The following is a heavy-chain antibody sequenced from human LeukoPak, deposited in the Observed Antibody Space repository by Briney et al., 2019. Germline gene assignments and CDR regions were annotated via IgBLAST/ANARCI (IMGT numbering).Heavy chain of an antibody. J-gene: IGHJ4*02. D-gene: IGHD5-24*01. Sequence: GGSLRLSCTASGFTFGDYAMSWVRQAPGKGLEWVGFIRSKTYGGTTEFAASVKGRFTIPRDDSKSIAYLQMNSLKTEDTAVYYCTRGRDGYDYWGQGTLVTVSS. CDR1: GFTFGDYA. V-gene: IGHV3-49*04. CDR3: TRGRDGYDY. CDR2: IRSKTYGGTT.